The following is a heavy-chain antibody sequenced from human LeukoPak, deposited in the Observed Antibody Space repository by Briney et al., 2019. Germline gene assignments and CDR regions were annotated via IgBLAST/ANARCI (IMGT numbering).Heavy chain of an antibody. V-gene: IGHV3-48*03. Sequence: GGSLRLSYAASGFTFSSYEMNWVRQAPGKGLEWLSYINTSGKTISYADSVKGRFTISRDNAKDSLYLQMNSLRAEEAAVYYCARDSLWMPDYWGQGTLVTVSS. J-gene: IGHJ4*02. CDR3: ARDSLWMPDY. CDR2: INTSGKTI. D-gene: IGHD5-12*01. CDR1: GFTFSSYE.